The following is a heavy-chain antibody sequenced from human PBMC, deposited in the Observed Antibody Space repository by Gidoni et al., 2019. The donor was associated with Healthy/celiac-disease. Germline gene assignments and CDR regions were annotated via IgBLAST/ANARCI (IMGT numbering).Heavy chain of an antibody. CDR3: ASAGYGRGWGGY. V-gene: IGHV3-21*01. Sequence: EVQLVESGGGLIKPGASLALSSAASGVTFSSYSMNWVSQAPGKGVEWVSSICSSSSYGCYADSGKGRFTISRDNAKSSLYLHMNSLRGGGTAVYYCASAGYGRGWGGYWGQGTLVTVSS. CDR2: ICSSSSYG. J-gene: IGHJ4*02. D-gene: IGHD6-19*01. CDR1: GVTFSSYS.